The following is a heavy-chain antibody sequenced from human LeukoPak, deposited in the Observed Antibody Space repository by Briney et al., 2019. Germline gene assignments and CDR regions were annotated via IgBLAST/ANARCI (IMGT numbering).Heavy chain of an antibody. Sequence: SVKVSCKASGGTFSSYAISWVRQAPGQGLEWMGGIIPIFGTANYAQKFQGRVTITADESTSTAYMELSSLRSEDTAVYYCARGGGSGWYPRLHFDYWGQGTLVTVSS. J-gene: IGHJ4*02. CDR3: ARGGGSGWYPRLHFDY. CDR2: IIPIFGTA. CDR1: GGTFSSYA. D-gene: IGHD6-19*01. V-gene: IGHV1-69*13.